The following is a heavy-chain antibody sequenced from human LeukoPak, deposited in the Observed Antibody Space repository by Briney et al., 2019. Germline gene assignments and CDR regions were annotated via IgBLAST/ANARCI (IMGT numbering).Heavy chain of an antibody. D-gene: IGHD2-15*01. V-gene: IGHV3-74*01. CDR2: INGDGSTT. J-gene: IGHJ4*02. CDR1: GFTFSSDW. CDR3: TRGAAPQAY. Sequence: PGGSLRLSCAASGFTFSSDWMHWVRQVSGKGLVWVSRINGDGSTTAYADSVKGRFTISRDNAKNTLYLQMNSLRAEDTAVYYCTRGAAPQAYWGQGTLVTVSS.